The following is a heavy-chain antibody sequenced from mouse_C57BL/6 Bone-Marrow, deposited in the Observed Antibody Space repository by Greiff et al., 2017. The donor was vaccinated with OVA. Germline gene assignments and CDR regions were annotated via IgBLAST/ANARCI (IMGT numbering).Heavy chain of an antibody. Sequence: EVQLQQSGPELVKPGASVKISCKASGYTFTDYYMNWVKQSHGKSLEWIGDINPNNGGTSYNQKFKGKATLTVDKSSSTAYMELRSLTSEDSAVYYCARFGGYEYFDVWGTGTTVTVSS. CDR2: INPNNGGT. CDR1: GYTFTDYY. V-gene: IGHV1-26*01. CDR3: ARFGGYEYFDV. D-gene: IGHD2-2*01. J-gene: IGHJ1*03.